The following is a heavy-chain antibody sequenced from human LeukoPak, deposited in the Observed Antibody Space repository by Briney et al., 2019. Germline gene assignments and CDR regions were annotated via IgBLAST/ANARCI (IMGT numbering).Heavy chain of an antibody. J-gene: IGHJ3*02. CDR1: GYTLTELS. D-gene: IGHD1-1*01. V-gene: IGHV1-24*01. Sequence: ASVKVSCKVSGYTLTELSMRWVRQAPGKGLEWMGGFDPEDGETIYAQKFQGRVTMTEDTSTDTAYMELSSLRSEDTAVYYCSGTTNFPAFDIWGQGTMVTVSS. CDR2: FDPEDGET. CDR3: SGTTNFPAFDI.